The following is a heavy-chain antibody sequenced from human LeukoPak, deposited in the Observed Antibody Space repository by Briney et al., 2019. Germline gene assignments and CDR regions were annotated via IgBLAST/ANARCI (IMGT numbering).Heavy chain of an antibody. CDR1: DGSISSGDYY. D-gene: IGHD5-24*01. CDR3: ARVVRDGYNHRFDY. Sequence: SETLSLTCTVSDGSISSGDYYWSWIRQPPGKGLEWIGYIYYSGSTYYNPSLKSRVTISVDTSKNQFSLKLSSVTAADTAVYYCARVVRDGYNHRFDYWGQGTLVTVSS. V-gene: IGHV4-30-4*01. CDR2: IYYSGST. J-gene: IGHJ4*02.